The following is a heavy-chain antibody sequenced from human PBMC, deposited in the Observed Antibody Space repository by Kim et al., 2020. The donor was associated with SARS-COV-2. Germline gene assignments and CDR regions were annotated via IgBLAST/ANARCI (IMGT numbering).Heavy chain of an antibody. CDR3: ARDLSVWGSLFYYYGMDV. D-gene: IGHD3-16*01. CDR1: GYTFTSYG. V-gene: IGHV1-18*01. J-gene: IGHJ6*02. CDR2: ISAYNGNT. Sequence: ASVKVSCKASGYTFTSYGISWVRQAPGQGLEWMGWISAYNGNTNYAQKLQGRVTMTTDTSTSTAYMELRSLRSDDTAVYYCARDLSVWGSLFYYYGMDVWGQGTTVTVSS.